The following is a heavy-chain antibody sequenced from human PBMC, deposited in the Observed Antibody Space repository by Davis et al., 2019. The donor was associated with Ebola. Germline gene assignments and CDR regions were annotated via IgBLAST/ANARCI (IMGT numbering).Heavy chain of an antibody. J-gene: IGHJ6*02. CDR1: GFTFSDYY. V-gene: IGHV3-11*01. CDR2: ISSSGSTI. CDR3: ARGIVLVVYAIKYYYGMDV. Sequence: PGGSLRLSCAASGFTFSDYYMSWIRQAPGKGLEWVSYISSSGSTIYYADSVKGRFTISRDNAKNSLYLQMNSLRAEDTAVYYCARGIVLVVYAIKYYYGMDVWGQGTTVTVSS. D-gene: IGHD2-8*02.